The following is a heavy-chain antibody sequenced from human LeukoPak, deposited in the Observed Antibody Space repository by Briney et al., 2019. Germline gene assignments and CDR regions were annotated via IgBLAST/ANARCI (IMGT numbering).Heavy chain of an antibody. V-gene: IGHV3-64D*06. Sequence: GGSLRLSCAASGFTFSTYWMHWVRQAPGKGLEYVSSISSHGGSTYYADSVRGRFTISRDNSKNTLYLQMSSLRAEDTSVYYCVKDLREGYSGLFDYWGQGTLVTVSS. CDR3: VKDLREGYSGLFDY. J-gene: IGHJ4*02. CDR2: ISSHGGST. CDR1: GFTFSTYW. D-gene: IGHD5-24*01.